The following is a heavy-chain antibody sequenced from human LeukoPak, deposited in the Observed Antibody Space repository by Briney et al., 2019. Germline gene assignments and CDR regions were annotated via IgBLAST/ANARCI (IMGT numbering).Heavy chain of an antibody. Sequence: PGGSLRLSCAASGFTFSSYGMHWVRQAPGKGLEWVAVIWYDGSNKYYADSVKGRFTISRDNSKNTLYLQMNSLRAEDTAVYYCASYCSSTSCYGDELAFDYWGQGTLVTVSS. CDR2: IWYDGSNK. CDR3: ASYCSSTSCYGDELAFDY. J-gene: IGHJ4*02. D-gene: IGHD2-2*01. V-gene: IGHV3-33*01. CDR1: GFTFSSYG.